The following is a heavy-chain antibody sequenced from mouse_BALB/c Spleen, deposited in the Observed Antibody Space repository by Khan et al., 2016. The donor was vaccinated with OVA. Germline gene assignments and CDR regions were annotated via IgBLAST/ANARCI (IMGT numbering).Heavy chain of an antibody. V-gene: IGHV1S81*02. D-gene: IGHD1-1*01. Sequence: QVQLQQSGAELVKAGASVKMSCKASGYTFTSYWMHWVKQRLGQGLEWFAETNPTNGRTYYNEKFKSKATLTVDQSSSTAYMLLSGPTFEDSAVYYCARIKKIGATYFDYWGQGTTLTVSS. CDR2: TNPTNGRT. CDR3: ARIKKIGATYFDY. J-gene: IGHJ2*01. CDR1: GYTFTSYW.